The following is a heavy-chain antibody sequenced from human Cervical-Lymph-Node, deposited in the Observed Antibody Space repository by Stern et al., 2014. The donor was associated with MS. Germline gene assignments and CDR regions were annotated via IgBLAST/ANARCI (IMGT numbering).Heavy chain of an antibody. CDR2: IYYSGNT. D-gene: IGHD5-12*01. V-gene: IGHV4-59*01. CDR3: ARDDGYSGYDS. CDR1: GGSISTYY. J-gene: IGHJ4*02. Sequence: QVQLVESGPGLVKPSETLSLTCLISGGSISTYYWSWVRQPPGKGLEWIGYIYYSGNTNYNPSLKSRVAMSVDTSKNQFSLKLDSVTAGDTAVYYCARDDGYSGYDSWGQGTLVTVSS.